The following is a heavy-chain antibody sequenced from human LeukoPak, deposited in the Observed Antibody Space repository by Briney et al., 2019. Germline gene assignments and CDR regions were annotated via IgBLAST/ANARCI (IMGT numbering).Heavy chain of an antibody. Sequence: GGSLRLSCAASGFTFSSYGMHWVRQAPGKGLEWVAFIRYDGSNKYYADSVKGRFTISRDNSKNTLYLQMNSLRAEDTAVYYCAKDEGGSGWYATFDYWGQGTLVTVSS. CDR1: GFTFSSYG. J-gene: IGHJ4*02. V-gene: IGHV3-30*02. D-gene: IGHD6-19*01. CDR3: AKDEGGSGWYATFDY. CDR2: IRYDGSNK.